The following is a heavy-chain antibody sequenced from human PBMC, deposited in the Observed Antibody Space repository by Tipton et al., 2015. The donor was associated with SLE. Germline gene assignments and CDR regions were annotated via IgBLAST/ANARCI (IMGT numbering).Heavy chain of an antibody. D-gene: IGHD2-15*01. Sequence: TLSLTCTVSGRSISSSIFRWGWVRQSPGKGLEWIGNINDSGTTYYHPSLKSRVTISVDTSKNQLSLKLTSVTAADTAVYYCARGSVVADDFWGQGTLVTVSS. CDR1: GRSISSSIFR. CDR3: ARGSVVADDF. J-gene: IGHJ4*02. V-gene: IGHV4-39*07. CDR2: INDSGTT.